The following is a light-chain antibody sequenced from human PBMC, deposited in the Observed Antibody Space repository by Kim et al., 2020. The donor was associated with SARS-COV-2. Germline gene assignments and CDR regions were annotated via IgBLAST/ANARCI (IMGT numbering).Light chain of an antibody. CDR1: SGSMASNY. CDR3: QSYDSSNPHWV. J-gene: IGLJ3*02. V-gene: IGLV6-57*03. Sequence: TVTISCTRSSGSMASNYVQWYQQRPGSAPTTVIYEDNQRPSGVPDRFSGSIDSSSNSASLTISGLKTEDEADYYCQSYDSSNPHWVFGGGTQLTVL. CDR2: EDN.